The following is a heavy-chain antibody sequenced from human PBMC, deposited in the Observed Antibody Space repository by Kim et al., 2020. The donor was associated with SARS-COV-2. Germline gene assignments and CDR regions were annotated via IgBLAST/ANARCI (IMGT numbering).Heavy chain of an antibody. J-gene: IGHJ3*02. V-gene: IGHV3-21*01. D-gene: IGHD3-22*01. CDR1: GFTFSSYS. CDR3: ARDTGTPPIDWGSQYYYDSSGYYPKTRQQEDAFDI. CDR2: ISSSSSYI. Sequence: GGSLRLSCAASGFTFSSYSMNWVRQAPGKGLEWVSSISSSSSYIYYADSVKGRFTISRDNAKNSLYLQMNSLRAEDTAVYYCARDTGTPPIDWGSQYYYDSSGYYPKTRQQEDAFDIWGQGTMVSVSS.